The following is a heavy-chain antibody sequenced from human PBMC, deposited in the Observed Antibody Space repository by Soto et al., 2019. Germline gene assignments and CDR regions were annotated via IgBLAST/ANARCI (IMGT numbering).Heavy chain of an antibody. CDR1: GFTFSSYA. CDR2: ISYDGSNK. Sequence: AGSLRLSCAASGFTFSSYAMHWVRQAPGKGLEWVAVISYDGSNKYYADSAKGRFTISRDNSKNTLYLQMNGLRAEDTAVYYCARDNRLHDSSGYYYLLDYWGQGTLVTVSS. D-gene: IGHD3-22*01. CDR3: ARDNRLHDSSGYYYLLDY. V-gene: IGHV3-30-3*01. J-gene: IGHJ4*02.